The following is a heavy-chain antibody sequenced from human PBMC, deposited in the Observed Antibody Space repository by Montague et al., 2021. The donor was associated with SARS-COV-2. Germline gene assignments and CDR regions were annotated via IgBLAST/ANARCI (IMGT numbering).Heavy chain of an antibody. Sequence: SETLSLTCTVSGGSINSNYWSWIRQPPGQGLEWIGNVFYSGRNNSNSSLKSGDTISVDTSKNQFSPTVSPVTVADTAVYFCASDIRGDGVMDVWGQGTTVSVSS. CDR1: GGSINSNY. CDR3: ASDIRGDGVMDV. D-gene: IGHD4-17*01. V-gene: IGHV4-59*01. CDR2: VFYSGRN. J-gene: IGHJ6*02.